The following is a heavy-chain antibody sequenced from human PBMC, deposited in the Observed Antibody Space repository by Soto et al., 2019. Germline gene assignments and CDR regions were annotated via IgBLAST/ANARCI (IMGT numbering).Heavy chain of an antibody. V-gene: IGHV4-59*02. CDR3: ATGSASSTADAFDS. J-gene: IGHJ3*02. CDR2: TYHSGTT. D-gene: IGHD2-15*01. Sequence: QVQLQESRPGLVKPSETLSLTCTVSGGSVRAYYWTWIRQPPGKDLEWIGYTYHSGTTDYNPSLKSRVTMSVDTAKNQFSLNLNSVTAADTAVYYCATGSASSTADAFDSWCPGTRVSVSS. CDR1: GGSVRAYY.